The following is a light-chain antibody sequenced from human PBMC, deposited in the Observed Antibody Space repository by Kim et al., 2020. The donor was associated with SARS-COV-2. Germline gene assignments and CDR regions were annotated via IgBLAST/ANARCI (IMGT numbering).Light chain of an antibody. CDR2: GAS. J-gene: IGKJ2*01. CDR1: QSVSSN. CDR3: HQYNNWPRYT. Sequence: VSPGERAPLSCRASQSVSSNLAWYQQKPGQAPRLLIYGASTRATGFPARFSGSGSGTEFTLTISSLQSEDFAVYYCHQYNNWPRYTFGQGTKLEIK. V-gene: IGKV3-15*01.